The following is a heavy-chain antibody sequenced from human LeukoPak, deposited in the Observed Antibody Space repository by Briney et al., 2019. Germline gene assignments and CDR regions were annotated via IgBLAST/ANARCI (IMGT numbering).Heavy chain of an antibody. CDR3: ARKTLKGGPQAFDI. Sequence: SETLSLTCTVSGGSISSGDYYWSWIRQPPGKGLEWIGYIYYSRSTYYNPSLKSRVTISVDTSKNQFSLKLSSVTAADTAVYYCARKTLKGGPQAFDIWGQGTMVTVSS. CDR2: IYYSRST. J-gene: IGHJ3*02. CDR1: GGSISSGDYY. D-gene: IGHD2-15*01. V-gene: IGHV4-30-4*01.